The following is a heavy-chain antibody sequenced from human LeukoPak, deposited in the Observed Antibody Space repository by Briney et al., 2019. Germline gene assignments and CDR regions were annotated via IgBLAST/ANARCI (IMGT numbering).Heavy chain of an antibody. CDR3: ARDYYGPMGPADY. D-gene: IGHD3-10*01. J-gene: IGHJ4*02. CDR1: GYTFTGYY. V-gene: IGHV1-2*02. CDR2: INPNSGGT. Sequence: ASVKVSCKASGYTFTGYYMHWVRQAPGQGLEWMGWINPNSGGTNYAQKFQGRVTMTRDTSISTAYMELSRLRSDDTAVYYCARDYYGPMGPADYWGQGTLVTVSS.